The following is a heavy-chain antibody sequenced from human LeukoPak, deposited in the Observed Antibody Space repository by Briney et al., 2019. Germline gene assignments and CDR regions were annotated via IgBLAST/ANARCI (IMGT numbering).Heavy chain of an antibody. V-gene: IGHV4-34*01. CDR2: INHSGST. J-gene: IGHJ4*02. D-gene: IGHD3-22*01. CDR3: ASGYDSSGDYPAFGY. CDR1: GGSFSGYY. Sequence: SETLSLTCAVYGGSFSGYYWSWIRQPPGKGLEWIGEINHSGSTNYNPSLKSRVTISVDTSKNQFSLKLSSVTAADTAVYYCASGYDSSGDYPAFGYWGQGTLVTVSS.